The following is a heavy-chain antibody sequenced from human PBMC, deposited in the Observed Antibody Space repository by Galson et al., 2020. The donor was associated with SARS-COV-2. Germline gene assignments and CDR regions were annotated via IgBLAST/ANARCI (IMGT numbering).Heavy chain of an antibody. CDR1: GFTFSSYW. Sequence: GESLKISCAASGFTFSSYWMSWVRQAPGKGLEWVANIKQDGSEKYYVDSVKGRFTISRDNAKNSLYLQMSSLRAEDTAVYYCASAGSRSYSSSWSFGYWGQGTLVTVSS. D-gene: IGHD6-13*01. V-gene: IGHV3-7*01. CDR2: IKQDGSEK. CDR3: ASAGSRSYSSSWSFGY. J-gene: IGHJ4*02.